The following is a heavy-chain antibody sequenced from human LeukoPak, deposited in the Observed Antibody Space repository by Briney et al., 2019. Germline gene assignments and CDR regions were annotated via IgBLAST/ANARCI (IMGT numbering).Heavy chain of an antibody. CDR3: ARDPYDFRSGYPNYFDY. D-gene: IGHD3-3*01. Sequence: KSSETLSLTCAVYGGSFSGYYWSWIRQPPGKGLEWIGEINHSGSTNYNPSLKSRVTISVDTSKNQFSLKLSSVTAADTAVYYCARDPYDFRSGYPNYFDYWGQGTLVTVSS. V-gene: IGHV4-34*01. CDR1: GGSFSGYY. CDR2: INHSGST. J-gene: IGHJ4*02.